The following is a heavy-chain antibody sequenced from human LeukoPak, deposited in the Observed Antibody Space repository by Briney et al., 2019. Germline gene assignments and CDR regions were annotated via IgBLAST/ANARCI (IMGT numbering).Heavy chain of an antibody. J-gene: IGHJ3*01. CDR1: GYTFTGYY. D-gene: IGHD3-10*02. V-gene: IGHV1-24*01. CDR3: ATEDPSGLDVLLL. Sequence: GAAVKVSCKASGYTFTGYYMHWVRQAPGQGLEWMGGFDPENGKIIYAQKFQGRVTMSEDISTDTAYMELSSLRSEDTAVYYCATEDPSGLDVLLLWGQGTMVTVSS. CDR2: FDPENGKI.